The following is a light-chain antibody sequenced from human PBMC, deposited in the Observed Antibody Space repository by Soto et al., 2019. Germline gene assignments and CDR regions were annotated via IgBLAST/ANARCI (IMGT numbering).Light chain of an antibody. CDR3: SSYTSSTNTPPYV. V-gene: IGLV2-14*01. CDR1: SSDIGDYNY. CDR2: EVS. Sequence: QSALTQPASVSGSPGQSITISCTGTSSDIGDYNYVSWYQQHPGKAPKLMLYEVSNRPSGVSNRFSGSKSGNTASLTISGLQAEDEADYYCSSYTSSTNTPPYVFGTGTKLTVL. J-gene: IGLJ1*01.